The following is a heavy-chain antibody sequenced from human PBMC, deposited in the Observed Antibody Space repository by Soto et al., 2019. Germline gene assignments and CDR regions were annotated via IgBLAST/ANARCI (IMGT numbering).Heavy chain of an antibody. CDR1: GYTFTSYA. Sequence: ASVNVSCKASGYTFTSYAMHWVRQAPGQRLEWMGWINAGNGNTKYSQKFQGRVTITRDTSASTAYMELSSLRSEDTAVYYCARDTDYYGSGSYYTAKRYNWFDPWGQGTLVTVSS. D-gene: IGHD3-10*01. CDR3: ARDTDYYGSGSYYTAKRYNWFDP. CDR2: INAGNGNT. J-gene: IGHJ5*02. V-gene: IGHV1-3*01.